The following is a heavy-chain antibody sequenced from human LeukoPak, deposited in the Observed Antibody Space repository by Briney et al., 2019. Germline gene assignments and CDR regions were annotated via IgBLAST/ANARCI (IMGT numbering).Heavy chain of an antibody. J-gene: IGHJ4*02. CDR3: ATSLGATGIATTYDY. CDR1: GYSFTTYW. D-gene: IGHD6-13*01. Sequence: GESLKISCKGSGYSFTTYWIGWVRQMPGKGLEWMGIIYPGNSDTRYSPSFQGQVTISADKSISSAYLQWSSLEASDTAMYYCATSLGATGIATTYDYWGQGTLVTVSS. CDR2: IYPGNSDT. V-gene: IGHV5-51*01.